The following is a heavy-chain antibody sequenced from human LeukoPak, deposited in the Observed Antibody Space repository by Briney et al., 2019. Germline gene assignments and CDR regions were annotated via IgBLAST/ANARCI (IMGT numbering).Heavy chain of an antibody. D-gene: IGHD3-9*01. CDR3: RVLRYFDWLYFDY. CDR1: RFTFSSYW. J-gene: IGHJ4*02. CDR2: IKQDGSEK. Sequence: TGGSLRLSCAAPRFTFSSYWMSWVRQAPGNGLELVANIKQDGSEKNCVDSVKGRFTISRDNAKNSLYLQMNSRRVEDTAVYYCRVLRYFDWLYFDYWGQGTLVTVSS. V-gene: IGHV3-7*01.